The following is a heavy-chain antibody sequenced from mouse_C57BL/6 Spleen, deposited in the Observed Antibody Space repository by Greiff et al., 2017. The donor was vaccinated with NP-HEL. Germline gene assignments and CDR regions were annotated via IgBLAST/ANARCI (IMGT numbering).Heavy chain of an antibody. CDR2: ISGGGSYT. J-gene: IGHJ1*03. CDR3: ARHYGSRRYFDV. D-gene: IGHD1-1*01. Sequence: EVMLVASGGGLVKPGGSLKLSCAASGFTFSSYAMSWVRQTPEKRLEWVATISGGGSYTYYPDNVRGRFTISRDNAKNNLYLQMSHLKSEDTDMYYCARHYGSRRYFDVWGTGTTVTVAS. CDR1: GFTFSSYA. V-gene: IGHV5-4*03.